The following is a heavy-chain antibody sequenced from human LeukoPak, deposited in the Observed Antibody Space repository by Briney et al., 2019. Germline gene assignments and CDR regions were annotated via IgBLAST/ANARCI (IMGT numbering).Heavy chain of an antibody. Sequence: QPGGSLRLSCAASGFTFSRYAMHWVRQAPGKGLEHVPTISYNGDGTDYANSVKGRFTISRDNSKNTLSLQVGSLRPEDMAVYYCARGHFWSGYSYQDYYYYMDVWGKGTTVTVSS. V-gene: IGHV3-64*01. J-gene: IGHJ6*03. CDR2: ISYNGDGT. D-gene: IGHD3-3*02. CDR3: ARGHFWSGYSYQDYYYYMDV. CDR1: GFTFSRYA.